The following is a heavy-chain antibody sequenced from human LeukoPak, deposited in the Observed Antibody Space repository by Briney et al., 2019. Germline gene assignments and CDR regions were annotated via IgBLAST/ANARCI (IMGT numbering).Heavy chain of an antibody. CDR3: ARDRTRTGYSSGWYHDY. V-gene: IGHV1-2*02. J-gene: IGHJ4*02. CDR1: GYTFTGYY. CDR2: INPNSGGT. Sequence: ALVKVSCKAPGYTFTGYYMHWVRQAPGQGLEWMGWINPNSGGTNYAQKFQGRVTMTRDTSISTAYMELSRLRSDDTAVYYCARDRTRTGYSSGWYHDYWGQGTLVTVSS. D-gene: IGHD6-19*01.